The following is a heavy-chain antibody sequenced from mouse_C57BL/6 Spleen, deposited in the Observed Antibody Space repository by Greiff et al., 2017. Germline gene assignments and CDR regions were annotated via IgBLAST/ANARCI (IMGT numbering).Heavy chain of an antibody. J-gene: IGHJ4*01. CDR1: GFSLTSYG. V-gene: IGHV2-5*01. D-gene: IGHD1-1*01. CDR2: IWRGGST. Sequence: QVHVKQSGPGLVQPSQSLSITCTVSGFSLTSYGVHWVRQSPGKGLEWLGVIWRGGSTDYNAAFMSRLSITKDNSKSQVFFKMNSLQADDTAIYYCAKNAITTVVGGAMDYWGQGTSVTVSS. CDR3: AKNAITTVVGGAMDY.